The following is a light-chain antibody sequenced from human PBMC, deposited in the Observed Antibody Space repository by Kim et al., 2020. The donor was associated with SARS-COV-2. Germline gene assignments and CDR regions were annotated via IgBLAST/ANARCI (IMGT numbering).Light chain of an antibody. CDR2: YDS. Sequence: SYELTQPPSVSVAPGKTARITCGGNNIVSKSVHWYQQKPGQAPVLVIYYDSDRPSGIPERFSGSNSGNTATLTISRVEAGDEADYYCQVWDSSSGHYVFG. J-gene: IGLJ1*01. CDR3: QVWDSSSGHYV. CDR1: NIVSKS. V-gene: IGLV3-21*04.